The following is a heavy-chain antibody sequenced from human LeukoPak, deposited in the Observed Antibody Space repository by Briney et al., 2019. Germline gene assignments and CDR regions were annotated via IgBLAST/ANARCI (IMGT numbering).Heavy chain of an antibody. J-gene: IGHJ4*02. CDR1: GFTFSSYW. D-gene: IGHD6-13*01. Sequence: GGSLRLSCAASGFTFSSYWMHWVRQAPGKGLMWVSRIDSDGSTTTYADSVKGRFTISRDNAKNTLYLQMSSLRAEDTAVYYCVKTAAAATYYFDYWGQGTLVTVSS. V-gene: IGHV3-74*01. CDR2: IDSDGSTT. CDR3: VKTAAAATYYFDY.